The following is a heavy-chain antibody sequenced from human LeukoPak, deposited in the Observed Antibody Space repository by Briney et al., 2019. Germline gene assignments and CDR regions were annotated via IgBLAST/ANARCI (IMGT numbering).Heavy chain of an antibody. CDR3: ARGVTVTTDF. J-gene: IGHJ4*02. CDR1: GFSFSNYD. CDR2: LSSSGGST. D-gene: IGHD4-17*01. V-gene: IGHV3-23*01. Sequence: GGSLRLSCVASGFSFSNYDMNWVRQAPGKGLEWVSGLSSSGGSTFYADSVKGRFTISRDNSKNTVYLQMNSLRGEDTAIYYCARGVTVTTDFWGQGTLVTVSS.